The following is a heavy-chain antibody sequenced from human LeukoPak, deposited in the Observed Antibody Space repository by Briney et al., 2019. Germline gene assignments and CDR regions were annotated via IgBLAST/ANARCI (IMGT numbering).Heavy chain of an antibody. J-gene: IGHJ6*03. CDR3: ARDSGEIVVVVAATPAMYYYYMDV. D-gene: IGHD2-15*01. V-gene: IGHV1-69*13. CDR2: IIPIFGTA. CDR1: GGTFSSYA. Sequence: SVKVSCKASGGTFSSYAISWVRQAPGQGLEWMGGIIPIFGTANYAQKFQGRVTITADGSTSTAYMELSSLRSEDTAVYYCARDSGEIVVVVAATPAMYYYYMDVWGKGTTVTVSS.